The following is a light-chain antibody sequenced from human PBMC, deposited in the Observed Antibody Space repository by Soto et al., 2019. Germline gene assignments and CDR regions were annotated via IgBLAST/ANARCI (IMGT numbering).Light chain of an antibody. Sequence: EIVLTQSPGTLSLSPGERATLSCRASQSVSGSFLAWYQQKPGQAPRLLIYGASNRATGIPDRFSGSGSGTDFNLTISRLEPEDFAVYYCQQYDSSPWTFGQGTKVEIE. CDR3: QQYDSSPWT. CDR2: GAS. CDR1: QSVSGSF. V-gene: IGKV3-20*01. J-gene: IGKJ1*01.